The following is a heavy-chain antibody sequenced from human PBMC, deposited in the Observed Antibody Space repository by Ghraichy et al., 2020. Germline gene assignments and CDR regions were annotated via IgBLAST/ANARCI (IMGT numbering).Heavy chain of an antibody. CDR2: IHHTGST. D-gene: IGHD6-13*01. CDR1: GGSTSGYY. CDR3: AGDNGEQQLSEY. V-gene: IGHV4-59*12. J-gene: IGHJ4*02. Sequence: SETLSLTCAVSGGSTSGYYWSWIRQPPGKGLEWVGHIHHTGSTYYNPSLKSRVTISGDTSKKQFSLKLTSVTAADTAVYYCAGDNGEQQLSEYWGQGTLVTVSS.